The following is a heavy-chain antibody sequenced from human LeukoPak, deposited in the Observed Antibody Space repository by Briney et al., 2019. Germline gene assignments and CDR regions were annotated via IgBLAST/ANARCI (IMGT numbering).Heavy chain of an antibody. J-gene: IGHJ6*02. Sequence: GGSLRLSCAASGFTFSNYGMHWVRQAPGKGLEWVAVIWYDGSNKYYADSVKGRFTISRDNSKNTLYLQMNSLRAEDTAVYYCAKATAPYYYGMDVWGQGTTVTVSS. CDR2: IWYDGSNK. CDR1: GFTFSNYG. CDR3: AKATAPYYYGMDV. V-gene: IGHV3-33*06. D-gene: IGHD2-21*02.